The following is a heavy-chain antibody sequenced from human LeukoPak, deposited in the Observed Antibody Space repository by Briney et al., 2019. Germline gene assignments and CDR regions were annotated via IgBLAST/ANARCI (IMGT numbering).Heavy chain of an antibody. CDR2: IYYSGST. J-gene: IGHJ4*02. Sequence: SETLSLTCTVSGGSISSYYWSWIRQPPGKGLEWIGYIYYSGSTNYNPSLKSRVTISVDTFKNQFSLKLSSVTAADTAVYYCASHVDIVATFDYWGQGTLVTVSS. V-gene: IGHV4-59*01. CDR3: ASHVDIVATFDY. CDR1: GGSISSYY. D-gene: IGHD5-12*01.